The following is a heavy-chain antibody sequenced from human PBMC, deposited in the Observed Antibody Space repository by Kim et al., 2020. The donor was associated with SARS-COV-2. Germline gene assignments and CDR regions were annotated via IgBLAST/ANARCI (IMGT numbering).Heavy chain of an antibody. Sequence: VSVKSRIPINPDTSKNQFSLQLNSVTPEDTAVYYCARDRGPYSSSYRIDYWGQGTLVTVSS. CDR3: ARDRGPYSSSYRIDY. J-gene: IGHJ4*02. D-gene: IGHD6-6*01. V-gene: IGHV6-1*01.